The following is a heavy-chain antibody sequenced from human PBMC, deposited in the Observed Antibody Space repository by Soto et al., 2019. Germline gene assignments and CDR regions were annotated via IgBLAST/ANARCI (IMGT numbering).Heavy chain of an antibody. V-gene: IGHV4-59*08. D-gene: IGHD4-17*01. CDR2: IYYSGST. CDR3: ARVRYGGNSAWFDP. CDR1: GGSISSYY. J-gene: IGHJ5*02. Sequence: SETLSLTCTVSGGSISSYYWSWIRQPPGKGLEWIGYIYYSGSTNYSPSLKSRIIISVDTSKNQFSLKLSSVTAADTAVYYCARVRYGGNSAWFDPWGQGTLVTVSS.